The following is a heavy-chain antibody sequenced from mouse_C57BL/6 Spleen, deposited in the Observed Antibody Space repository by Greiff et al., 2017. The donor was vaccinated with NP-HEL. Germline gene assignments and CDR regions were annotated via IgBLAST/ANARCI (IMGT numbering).Heavy chain of an antibody. CDR1: GFTFSDYG. D-gene: IGHD3-2*01. CDR3: ARPETGNFDV. Sequence: EVHLVESGGGLVKPGGSLKLSCAASGFTFSDYGMHWVRQAPEKGLEWVAYISSGSSTIYYADTVKGRFTISRDNAKNTLFLQMTSLRSEDTAMYYCARPETGNFDVWGTGTTVTVSS. CDR2: ISSGSSTI. V-gene: IGHV5-17*01. J-gene: IGHJ1*03.